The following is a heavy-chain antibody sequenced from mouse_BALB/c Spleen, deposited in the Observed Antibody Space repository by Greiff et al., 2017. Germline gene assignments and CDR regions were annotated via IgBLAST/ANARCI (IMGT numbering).Heavy chain of an antibody. CDR1: GFTFSSFG. D-gene: IGHD1-1*01. V-gene: IGHV5-17*02. CDR3: ARSYYGSSYYFDY. Sequence: EGKLMESGGGLVQPGGSRKLSCAASGFTFSSFGMHWVRQAPEKGLEWVAYISSGSSTIYYADTVKGRFTISRDNPKNTLFLQMTSLRSEDTAMYYCARSYYGSSYYFDYWGQGTTLTVSS. J-gene: IGHJ2*01. CDR2: ISSGSSTI.